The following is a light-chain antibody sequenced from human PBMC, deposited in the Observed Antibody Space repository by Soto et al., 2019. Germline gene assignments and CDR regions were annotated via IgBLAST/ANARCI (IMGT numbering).Light chain of an antibody. CDR2: GAS. J-gene: IGKJ4*01. Sequence: EIVLTQSPGTLSLSPGDRATLSCRASQSVSSNFLAWYQHKPGQAPRLLIYGASTRATGIPDRFSGSGSGTDFTLTISRLEPDDFAVYFCQQYGSSPLTFGGGTKVEI. CDR3: QQYGSSPLT. V-gene: IGKV3-20*01. CDR1: QSVSSNF.